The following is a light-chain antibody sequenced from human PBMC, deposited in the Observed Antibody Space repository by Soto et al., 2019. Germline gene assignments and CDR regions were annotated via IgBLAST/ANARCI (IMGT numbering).Light chain of an antibody. CDR3: AALDDRLNAVV. CDR1: SSNIGSHT. Sequence: QSVLTQPSSASGTPGQSVNISCSGTSSNIGSHTVNWYQQIPGKAPQLFIFRTNERPSGVPDRFSGSKSVTSASLAISGLHSDDEADYYCAALDDRLNAVVFGGGTKLTVL. CDR2: RTN. V-gene: IGLV1-44*01. J-gene: IGLJ2*01.